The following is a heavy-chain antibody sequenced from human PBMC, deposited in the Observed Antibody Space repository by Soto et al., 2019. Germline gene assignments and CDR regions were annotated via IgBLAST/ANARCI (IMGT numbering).Heavy chain of an antibody. V-gene: IGHV1-2*04. D-gene: IGHD4-4*01. CDR3: AKSLDNHYKNWFDP. Sequence: ASVKVSCKASGYTFTGYYMHWVRQAPGQGLEWMGWIIPNSGGTNYAQKFQGWVTMTRDTSISTAYMELSSLRAEDTAVYYCAKSLDNHYKNWFDPWGQGTLVTVSS. CDR2: IIPNSGGT. J-gene: IGHJ5*02. CDR1: GYTFTGYY.